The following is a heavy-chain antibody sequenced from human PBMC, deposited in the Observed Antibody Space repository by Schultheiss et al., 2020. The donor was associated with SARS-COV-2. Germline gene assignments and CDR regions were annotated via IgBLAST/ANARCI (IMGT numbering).Heavy chain of an antibody. J-gene: IGHJ6*02. CDR3: ARVPAPYYDFWSGYYGGGRYYYYGMDV. CDR1: GGSISSYY. CDR2: IYYSGST. D-gene: IGHD3-3*01. V-gene: IGHV4-59*12. Sequence: SETLSLTCTVSGGSISSYYWSWIRQPPGKGLEWIGNIYYSGSTNYNPSLKSRVTISVDTSKNQFSLKLSSVTAEDTAVYYCARVPAPYYDFWSGYYGGGRYYYYGMDVWGQGTTVTVSS.